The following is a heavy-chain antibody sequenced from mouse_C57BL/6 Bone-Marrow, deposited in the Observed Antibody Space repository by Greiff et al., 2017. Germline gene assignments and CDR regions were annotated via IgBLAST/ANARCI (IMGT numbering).Heavy chain of an antibody. J-gene: IGHJ2*01. V-gene: IGHV1-52*01. Sequence: QVQLQQPGAELVRPGSSVKLSCKASGYTFTSYWMHWVKQRPGQGLEWIGKIDPSDSDTHYNQKFKDKATLTVDKSSSTAYMQLSSLTSEDSAVYNCASYDYGNTYYFDYWGQGTTLTVSS. CDR1: GYTFTSYW. D-gene: IGHD1-1*01. CDR3: ASYDYGNTYYFDY. CDR2: IDPSDSDT.